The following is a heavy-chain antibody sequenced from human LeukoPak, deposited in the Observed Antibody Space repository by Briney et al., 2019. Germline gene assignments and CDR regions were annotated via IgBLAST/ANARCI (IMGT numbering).Heavy chain of an antibody. CDR1: GYTFTGYY. J-gene: IGHJ5*02. Sequence: GASVKVSCKTSGYTFTGYYMHWVRQAPGQGLEWMGWINPHNGGTKFAQKFQGRVTMTRDTSIGTAYMELSRLTSDDTAVYYCARGVAAVTAFNWFDPWGQGTLVTVSS. CDR2: INPHNGGT. V-gene: IGHV1-2*02. D-gene: IGHD2-21*02. CDR3: ARGVAAVTAFNWFDP.